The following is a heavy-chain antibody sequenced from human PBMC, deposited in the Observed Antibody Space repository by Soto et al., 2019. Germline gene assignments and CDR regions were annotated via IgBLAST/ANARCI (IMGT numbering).Heavy chain of an antibody. V-gene: IGHV3-23*01. CDR1: GFTFSSYA. CDR3: AKPAGGCYPKLMNGMDV. D-gene: IGHD6-19*01. CDR2: ISGSGGNI. J-gene: IGHJ6*02. Sequence: DVQLLESGGGLVQPGGSLRLSCVVSGFTFSSYAMSWVRQAPGKGLEWVSSISGSGGNIYYADSVKGRFTISRDNSKNRLHLQMNSLRAEDTAVYYCAKPAGGCYPKLMNGMDVWGQGTTVTVSS.